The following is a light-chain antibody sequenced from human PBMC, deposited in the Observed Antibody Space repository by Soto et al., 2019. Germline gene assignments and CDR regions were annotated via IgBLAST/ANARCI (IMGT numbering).Light chain of an antibody. V-gene: IGLV2-14*03. CDR1: SSDVGGYNY. CDR3: SSNTTSNIRQIV. J-gene: IGLJ1*01. CDR2: DVS. Sequence: QSVLTQPASVSGSPGQSITISCTGTSSDVGGYNYVSWYQHHPGKAPKLIIYDVSNRPSGVSNPFSGSKSGNTASLTISGLQPEDVADYYWSSNTTSNIRQIVFLTGTKVPVL.